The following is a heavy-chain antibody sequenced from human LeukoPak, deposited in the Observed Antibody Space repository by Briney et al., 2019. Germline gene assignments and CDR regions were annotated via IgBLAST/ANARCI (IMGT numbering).Heavy chain of an antibody. V-gene: IGHV3-30*18. CDR1: GFTFSSYG. Sequence: GGSLRLSCAASGFTFSSYGMHWVRQAPGKGLEWVAVISYDGSNKYYADSVKGRFTISRDNSKNTLYLQMNSLRAEDTAVYYCAKVSGTHYCSSTSCFNCGMDVWGQGTTVTVSS. CDR3: AKVSGTHYCSSTSCFNCGMDV. CDR2: ISYDGSNK. J-gene: IGHJ6*02. D-gene: IGHD2-2*01.